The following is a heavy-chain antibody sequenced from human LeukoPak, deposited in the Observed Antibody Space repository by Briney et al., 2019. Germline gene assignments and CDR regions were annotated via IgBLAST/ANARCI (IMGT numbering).Heavy chain of an antibody. CDR1: GFTFSSYA. Sequence: GGSLRLSCAASGFTFSSYAMSWVRQAPGKGLEWVSTISGSGGSTYYADSVKGRFTISRDNSKNTLYLQMDSLRAEDTAVYYCAKGIAAADRAFDYWGQGTLVTVSS. CDR2: ISGSGGST. V-gene: IGHV3-23*01. D-gene: IGHD6-13*01. CDR3: AKGIAAADRAFDY. J-gene: IGHJ4*02.